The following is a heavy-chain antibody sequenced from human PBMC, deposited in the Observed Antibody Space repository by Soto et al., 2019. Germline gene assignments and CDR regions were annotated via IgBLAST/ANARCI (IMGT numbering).Heavy chain of an antibody. CDR1: GFTFGDYP. V-gene: IGHV3-49*03. Sequence: GGSLRLSCTASGFTFGDYPMAWFRLAPGKGLQWVGFIRTKSYGGTTQYAASVKDRFTISRDDSKSIAYLQMNSLKTEDTAVYYCTRAAGSSWLQRDYYFDYWGQGTLVTVSS. CDR2: IRTKSYGGTT. CDR3: TRAAGSSWLQRDYYFDY. J-gene: IGHJ4*02. D-gene: IGHD5-12*01.